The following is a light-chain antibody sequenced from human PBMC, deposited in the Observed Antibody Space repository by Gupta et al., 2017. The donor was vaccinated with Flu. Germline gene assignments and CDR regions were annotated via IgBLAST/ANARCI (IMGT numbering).Light chain of an antibody. J-gene: IGKJ5*01. Sequence: IVLTHSPDTLSVSPGERATLSCRASQSISSNLAWYQHKPGLAPRLLIYGASTRATGIADRFSGSGSGTEFTLTISSLESEDFALYYCQQYDDWPPITFGQGTRLEIK. V-gene: IGKV3-15*01. CDR1: QSISSN. CDR3: QQYDDWPPIT. CDR2: GAS.